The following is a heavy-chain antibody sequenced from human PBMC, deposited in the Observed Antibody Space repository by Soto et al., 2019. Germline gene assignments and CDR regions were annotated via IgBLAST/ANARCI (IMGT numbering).Heavy chain of an antibody. CDR1: SGSISSSNW. CDR3: ARLRLFDWSNWYFDL. J-gene: IGHJ2*01. V-gene: IGHV4-4*02. D-gene: IGHD3-9*01. Sequence: QVQLQESGPGLVKPSGTLSLTCAVSSGSISSSNWWSWVRQPPGKGLEWIGEIYHSGSTNYNPSHKSRVNISVDKSKNQFSPKLSPVTAADTAVDYCARLRLFDWSNWYFDLWGRVTLVTVSS. CDR2: IYHSGST.